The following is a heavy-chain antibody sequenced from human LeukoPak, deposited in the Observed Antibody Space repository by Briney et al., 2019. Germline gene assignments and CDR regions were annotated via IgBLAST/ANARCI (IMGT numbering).Heavy chain of an antibody. Sequence: GASVKVSCKASGYTFTDYYIHWVRQAPGQGLEWMGWISPNSGGSNFAQKFQGRVTMTRNTSISTAYMELSRLRSDDTAVYYCARTPRGYCSGGSCQDYWGQGTLVTVSS. D-gene: IGHD2-15*01. V-gene: IGHV1-2*02. CDR3: ARTPRGYCSGGSCQDY. CDR2: ISPNSGGS. CDR1: GYTFTDYY. J-gene: IGHJ4*02.